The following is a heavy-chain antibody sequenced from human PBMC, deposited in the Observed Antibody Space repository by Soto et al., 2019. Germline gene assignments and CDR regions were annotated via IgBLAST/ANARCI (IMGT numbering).Heavy chain of an antibody. CDR1: GGSISSGDYY. Sequence: TLSLTCTVSGGSISSGDYYWSWIRQPPGKGLEWIGYIYYSGSTYYNPSLKSRVTISVDTSKNQFSLKLSSVTAADTAVYYCARGSYYYDSSGYYHYWGQGILVTVS. CDR3: ARGSYYYDSSGYYHY. V-gene: IGHV4-30-4*01. J-gene: IGHJ4*02. D-gene: IGHD3-22*01. CDR2: IYYSGST.